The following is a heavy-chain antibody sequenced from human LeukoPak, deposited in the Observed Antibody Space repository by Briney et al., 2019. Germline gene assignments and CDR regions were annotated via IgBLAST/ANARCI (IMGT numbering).Heavy chain of an antibody. V-gene: IGHV3-30*02. CDR1: GFTFSSYG. D-gene: IGHD5-18*01. CDR3: AKDPDTAMVFDY. Sequence: GGSLRLSCAASGFTFSSYGMHWVRQAPGKGLEWVAFIRYDGSNKYYADSVKGRFTISRDNSKNTLYLQMNSLRAEDTAVYYCAKDPDTAMVFDYWGQGTLVTVSS. CDR2: IRYDGSNK. J-gene: IGHJ4*02.